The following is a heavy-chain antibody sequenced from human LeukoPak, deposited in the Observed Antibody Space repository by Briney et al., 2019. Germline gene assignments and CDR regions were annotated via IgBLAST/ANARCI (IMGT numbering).Heavy chain of an antibody. V-gene: IGHV4-34*01. CDR1: GVSFRGYY. Sequence: PSETLSLTCAVYGVSFRGYYWSWIRHPPGKGLEWMGEINHSGSTNYNPSLKTRVTISGDTSKNQFSLKLSAVTAADTAVYCCARCRGQQLNYYYYYMDVWGKGTTVTVSS. CDR3: ARCRGQQLNYYYYYMDV. CDR2: INHSGST. D-gene: IGHD6-13*01. J-gene: IGHJ6*03.